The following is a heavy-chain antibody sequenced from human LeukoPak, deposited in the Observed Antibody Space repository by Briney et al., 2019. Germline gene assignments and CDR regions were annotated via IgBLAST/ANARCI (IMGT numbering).Heavy chain of an antibody. D-gene: IGHD2-15*01. Sequence: GGSLRLSCAASGFTFSNYWMSWDRQAPGKGLEWVAVIWHDGNNKDYADSVKGRFTISRDNSKNTLYLQMNSLRAEDTAVYYCAKDGGRYCSGGSCLSGFDYWGQGTLVTVSS. J-gene: IGHJ4*02. CDR2: IWHDGNNK. CDR3: AKDGGRYCSGGSCLSGFDY. CDR1: GFTFSNYW. V-gene: IGHV3-33*06.